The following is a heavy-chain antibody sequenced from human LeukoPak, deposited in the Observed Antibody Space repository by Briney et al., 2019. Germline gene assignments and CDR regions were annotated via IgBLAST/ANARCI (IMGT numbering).Heavy chain of an antibody. V-gene: IGHV1-69*05. CDR3: ARDAAECGGDCSGTGHAFDI. CDR1: GGTFSSYG. Sequence: SVKVSCKAFGGTFSSYGISWVRQAPGQGLEWMGRIIPIFGTANYAQKFQGRVTITMDADTTTDYMDLSSLRSEDTAVYYCARDAAECGGDCSGTGHAFDIWGQGTKVTVSS. CDR2: IIPIFGTA. J-gene: IGHJ3*02. D-gene: IGHD2-21*02.